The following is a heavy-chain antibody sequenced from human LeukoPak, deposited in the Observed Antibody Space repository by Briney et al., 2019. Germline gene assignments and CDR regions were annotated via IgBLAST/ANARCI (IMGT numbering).Heavy chain of an antibody. J-gene: IGHJ3*02. Sequence: SGTLSLTCAVSGASISDHTWYSWVRQPPGKGLEWIGEIYHSGTNNYNPSLKTRVTISVDTSKNQFSLKLSTVTAADTAVYYCARHRAMEDAFDIWGQGTMVTVSS. CDR1: GASISDHTW. D-gene: IGHD5-18*01. CDR3: ARHRAMEDAFDI. V-gene: IGHV4-4*02. CDR2: IYHSGTN.